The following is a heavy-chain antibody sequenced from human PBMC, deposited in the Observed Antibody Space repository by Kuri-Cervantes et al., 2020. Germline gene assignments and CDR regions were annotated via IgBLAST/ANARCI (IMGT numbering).Heavy chain of an antibody. V-gene: IGHV1-8*01. CDR1: GYTFTSYD. CDR3: ARASSYYDFTW. J-gene: IGHJ4*02. CDR2: MNPNSGNT. D-gene: IGHD3-3*01. Sequence: ASVKVSCKASGYTFTSYDINWVRQATGQGLEWMGWMNPNSGNTGYAQKFQGRVTVTRNTSISTAYMELSSLRSEDTAVYYCARASSYYDFTWWGQGTPVTVSS.